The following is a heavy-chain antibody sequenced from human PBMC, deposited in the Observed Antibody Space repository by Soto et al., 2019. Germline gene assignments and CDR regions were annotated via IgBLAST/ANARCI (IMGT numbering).Heavy chain of an antibody. J-gene: IGHJ6*02. Sequence: SVKVSCKASGGTFSSYAISWVRQAPGQGLELMGGIIPIFGTANYAQKFQGRVTITADESTSTAYMELSSLRSEDTAVYYCAKYYYDSSGYYSDYYYGMDVWGQGTTVTV. CDR2: IIPIFGTA. CDR3: AKYYYDSSGYYSDYYYGMDV. CDR1: GGTFSSYA. V-gene: IGHV1-69*13. D-gene: IGHD3-22*01.